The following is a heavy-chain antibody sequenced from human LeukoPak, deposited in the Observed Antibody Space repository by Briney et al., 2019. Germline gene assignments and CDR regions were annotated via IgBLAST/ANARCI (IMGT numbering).Heavy chain of an antibody. D-gene: IGHD2-2*01. CDR2: VSAYNGNT. CDR1: GYTFTSYG. CDR3: ARDCSSTSCYNPIDY. J-gene: IGHJ4*02. Sequence: ASVTVSCKASGYTFTSYGISWVRQAPGQGLEWMGSVSAYNGNTNYAQKLQGRVTMTTDTSTSTAYMELRSLRSDDTAVYYCARDCSSTSCYNPIDYWGQGTLVTVSS. V-gene: IGHV1-18*01.